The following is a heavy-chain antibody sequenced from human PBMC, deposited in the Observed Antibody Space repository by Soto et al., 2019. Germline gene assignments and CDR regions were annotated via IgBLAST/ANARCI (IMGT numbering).Heavy chain of an antibody. CDR2: IKRDGLEK. V-gene: IGHV3-7*04. J-gene: IGHJ4*02. CDR1: GFSFNDYS. Sequence: EVHLVESGGDLVQPGGSLRLSCAASGFSFNDYSMTWMRQAPGRGLEWVANIKRDGLEKYYADSVRGRFVISRDNAKNSLYLQMNSLRVEDTAVYYCARHTWWHLYWGQGTLVTVSS. D-gene: IGHD2-8*02. CDR3: ARHTWWHLY.